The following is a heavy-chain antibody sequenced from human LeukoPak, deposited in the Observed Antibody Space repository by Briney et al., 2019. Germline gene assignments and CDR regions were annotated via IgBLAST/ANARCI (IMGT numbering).Heavy chain of an antibody. J-gene: IGHJ4*02. CDR2: ISEYNGNT. Sequence: EASVKVSCKASGYTFTSYDISWVRQAPGQGLEWMGWISEYNGNTSYAQKLQGRVTMTTDTSTSTAYMELRSLRSDDTAVYYCARQRGPGDNYFDYWGQGTLVTVSS. V-gene: IGHV1-18*01. CDR3: ARQRGPGDNYFDY. CDR1: GYTFTSYD. D-gene: IGHD7-27*01.